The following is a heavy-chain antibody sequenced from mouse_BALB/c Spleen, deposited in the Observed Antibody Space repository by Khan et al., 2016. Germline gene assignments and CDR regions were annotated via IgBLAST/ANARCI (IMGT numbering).Heavy chain of an antibody. CDR2: IDPPNANT. J-gene: IGHJ2*01. Sequence: EVELVESGAELVKSGATVKLSYTASGRNIKDTYMHWLKQWPEQGLEWIGRIDPPNANTKYDPKFQGKATITADTSSNTAHLQLRSQTSDDTSVFYCARMARKWSKGTTLTVS. V-gene: IGHV14-3*02. CDR3: ARMARK. CDR1: GRNIKDTY.